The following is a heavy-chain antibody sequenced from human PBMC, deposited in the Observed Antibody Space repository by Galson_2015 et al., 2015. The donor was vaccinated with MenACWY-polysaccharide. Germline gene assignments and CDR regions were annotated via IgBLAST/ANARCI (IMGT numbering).Heavy chain of an antibody. CDR3: AKGGDSSWDDVDD. CDR1: GFIFTRYA. D-gene: IGHD6-13*01. CDR2: ISTGGGAT. J-gene: IGHJ4*02. Sequence: SLRLSCAASGFIFTRYAMNWVRQAPGKGLEWVSTISTGGGATYYVDSVKGRFTISRDNSKNTLHLQMNSLRAEDTAVYYCAKGGDSSWDDVDDWGQGILVTVSS. V-gene: IGHV3-23*01.